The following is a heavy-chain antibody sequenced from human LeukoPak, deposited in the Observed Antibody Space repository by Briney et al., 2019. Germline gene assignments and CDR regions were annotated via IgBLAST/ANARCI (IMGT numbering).Heavy chain of an antibody. CDR3: ARGYGDYGL. V-gene: IGHV3-7*03. CDR1: GFIFSTYW. J-gene: IGHJ4*02. CDR2: IKQDGSEK. Sequence: GGSLRLSCAASGFIFSTYWMTWVRQAPGKGLEWVANIKQDGSEKYYVDSVTGRFTIFRDNAKNLLYLQMNSLRAEDTAVYYCARGYGDYGLWGQGTLVTVSS. D-gene: IGHD4-17*01.